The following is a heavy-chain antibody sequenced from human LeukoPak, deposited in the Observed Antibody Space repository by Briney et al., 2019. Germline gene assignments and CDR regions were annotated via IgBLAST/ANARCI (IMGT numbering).Heavy chain of an antibody. CDR3: ARQGGIIAAAFYYGMDV. CDR2: IYPGDSDT. V-gene: IGHV5-51*01. D-gene: IGHD6-13*01. J-gene: IGHJ6*02. Sequence: GESLKISCKGSGYSFTSYWIGWVRQMPGKGLEWMGIIYPGDSDTRYSPSFQGQVTISADKSTSTAYLQWSSLKASDTAMYYCARQGGIIAAAFYYGMDVWGQGTTVTVSS. CDR1: GYSFTSYW.